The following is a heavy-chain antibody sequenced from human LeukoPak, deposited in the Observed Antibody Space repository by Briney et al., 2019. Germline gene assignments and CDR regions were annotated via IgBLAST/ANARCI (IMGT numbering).Heavy chain of an antibody. CDR3: ARHSGSYFIYYVDS. CDR2: ISGSAYNT. CDR1: GFTFSSYG. Sequence: GGSLRLSCAASGFTFSSYGMSWVRQAPGKGLEWVSTISGSAYNTYYADSVKGRFTISRDNSANTLYLQMNSLRAEDTALYYCARHSGSYFIYYVDSWGQGTLVTVSS. D-gene: IGHD1-26*01. J-gene: IGHJ4*02. V-gene: IGHV3-23*01.